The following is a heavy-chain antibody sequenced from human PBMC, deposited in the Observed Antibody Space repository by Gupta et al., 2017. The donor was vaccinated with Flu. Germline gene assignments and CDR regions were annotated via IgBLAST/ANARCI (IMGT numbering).Heavy chain of an antibody. D-gene: IGHD3-9*01. J-gene: IGHJ4*02. CDR2: IYNSANT. CDR1: VGSFNSDVYS. V-gene: IGHV4-31*03. Sequence: LQLQKSAPGLVNPSQTLSLTCTVSVGSFNSDVYSWNWIRQHPGKGLEWIGYIYNSANTYYNPTVRSRVSMSVDTSKNQFSLMLSSVTAADTAVYYCPRSTPYDILTGYDYWGRGTLVTVSS. CDR3: PRSTPYDILTGYDY.